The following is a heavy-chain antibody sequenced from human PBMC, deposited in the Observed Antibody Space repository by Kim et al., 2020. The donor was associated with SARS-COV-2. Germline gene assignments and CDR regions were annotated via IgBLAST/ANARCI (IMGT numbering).Heavy chain of an antibody. D-gene: IGHD3-10*01. CDR1: GYTLTELS. V-gene: IGHV1-24*01. CDR2: FDPEDGET. Sequence: ASVKVSCKVSGYTLTELSMHWVRQAPGKGLEWMGGFDPEDGETIYAQKFQGRVTMTEDTSTDTAYMELSSLRSEDTAVYYCATDKKGVKGIDYWGQGTLVTVSS. J-gene: IGHJ4*02. CDR3: ATDKKGVKGIDY.